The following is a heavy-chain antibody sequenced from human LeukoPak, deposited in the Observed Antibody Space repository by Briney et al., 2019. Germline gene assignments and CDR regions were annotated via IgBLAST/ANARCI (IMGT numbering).Heavy chain of an antibody. CDR3: ARGRRSFWSGYYIPYFDY. CDR2: ISYNGRNQ. Sequence: GGSLRLSCSASGFTFSSYAMHWVRQAPGKGLEWVAVISYNGRNQNYADSVQGRFTISRDNSKNTLYLQMNSLRAEDTAVYYCARGRRSFWSGYYIPYFDYWGQGTLVTVSS. CDR1: GFTFSSYA. D-gene: IGHD3-3*01. V-gene: IGHV3-30*04. J-gene: IGHJ4*02.